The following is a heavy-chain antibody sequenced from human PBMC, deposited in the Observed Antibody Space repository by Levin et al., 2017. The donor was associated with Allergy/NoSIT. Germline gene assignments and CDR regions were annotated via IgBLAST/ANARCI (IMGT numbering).Heavy chain of an antibody. V-gene: IGHV3-48*03. CDR1: GFTFSGFE. D-gene: IGHD5-24*01. J-gene: IGHJ4*02. CDR3: AREDGPLYHFDY. Sequence: GGSLRLSCAASGFTFSGFEMNWVRQAPGKGLEWVSYISSSGNTIYYADSVKGRFTISRDSAKNSVYLQMNSLRAEDTAVYYCAREDGPLYHFDYWGQGTLVTVSS. CDR2: ISSSGNTI.